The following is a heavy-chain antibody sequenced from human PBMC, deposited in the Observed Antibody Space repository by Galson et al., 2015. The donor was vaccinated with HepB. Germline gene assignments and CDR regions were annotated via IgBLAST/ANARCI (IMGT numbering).Heavy chain of an antibody. V-gene: IGHV2-5*02. CDR1: GFSLSSNHVG. D-gene: IGHD6-19*01. CDR2: IYWDDDE. CDR3: AHGSDWLLDS. Sequence: PALVKPTQTLTLTCTFSGFSLSSNHVGVGWIRQPPGKALEWLAFIYWDDDERYSPSLRTRLTITKDTSKNRVVLTLTNVDPVDTATYYCAHGSDWLLDSWGQGTLVTVSS. J-gene: IGHJ5*01.